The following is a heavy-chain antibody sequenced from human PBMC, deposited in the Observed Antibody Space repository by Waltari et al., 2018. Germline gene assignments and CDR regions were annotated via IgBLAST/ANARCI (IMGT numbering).Heavy chain of an antibody. Sequence: HVPLEQSGAEVKKPGSSVKVSCKSSGGTFSTYTVTWVRQAPGQGLEWMGSIIPFLGISKYAQSLQARLTITVDQSSNTGYMELNNLRPEDTGVYYCARSGEMKGTVDYWGQGTLVTVSS. D-gene: IGHD1-1*01. CDR1: GGTFSTYT. J-gene: IGHJ4*02. CDR2: IIPFLGIS. V-gene: IGHV1-69*02. CDR3: ARSGEMKGTVDY.